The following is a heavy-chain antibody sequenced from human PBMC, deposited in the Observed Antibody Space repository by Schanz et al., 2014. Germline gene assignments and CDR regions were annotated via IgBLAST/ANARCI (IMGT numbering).Heavy chain of an antibody. CDR2: IYSSGST. J-gene: IGHJ6*02. Sequence: DVQLVDSGGGLVQPGGSLRLSCAASGFTVSNSYIHWVRQAPWKGLEWVSTIYSSGSTYYADSVRGRFTISRDNSMNTVYLQMNSLRSDDAAVYYCARAQGVIRLYYGVDVWGQGTTVTVSS. CDR3: ARAQGVIRLYYGVDV. V-gene: IGHV3-53*04. D-gene: IGHD3-10*01. CDR1: GFTVSNSY.